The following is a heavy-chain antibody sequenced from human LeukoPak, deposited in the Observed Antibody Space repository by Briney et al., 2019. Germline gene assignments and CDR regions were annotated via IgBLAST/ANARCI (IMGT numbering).Heavy chain of an antibody. D-gene: IGHD2-2*01. CDR2: IYYSGST. J-gene: IGHJ4*02. CDR1: GGSISSYY. V-gene: IGHV4-59*01. Sequence: PSETLSLTCTVSGGSISSYYWSWIRQPPGKGLEWIGYIYYSGSTNYNPSLKSRVTISVDTSKNQFSLKLSSVTAADTAVYYCARDPIGYCSSTSCSYFDYWGQGTLVTVSS. CDR3: ARDPIGYCSSTSCSYFDY.